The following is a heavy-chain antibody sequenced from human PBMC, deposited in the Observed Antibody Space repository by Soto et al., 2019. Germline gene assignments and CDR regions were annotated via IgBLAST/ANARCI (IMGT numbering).Heavy chain of an antibody. V-gene: IGHV4-31*03. CDR3: AREAAVIPNWFDP. J-gene: IGHJ5*02. Sequence: QVQLQESGPGLVKPLQTLSLTCTVSGGSISSGGYYWRWIRQHPGKGLEWIGYIYHSGSTYYNPSLKVRFTISEDMSKNKFPLKVSSVTAADTAVYYCAREAAVIPNWFDPWGQGTLVTVSS. CDR1: GGSISSGGYY. D-gene: IGHD2-21*01. CDR2: IYHSGST.